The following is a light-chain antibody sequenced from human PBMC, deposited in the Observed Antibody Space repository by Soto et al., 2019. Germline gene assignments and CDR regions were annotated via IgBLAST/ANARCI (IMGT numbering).Light chain of an antibody. Sequence: LTQPASVSGSPGQSVTISCSGTSSDVGGYNYVSWYQQHPGKAPKLLIYEVSNRPSGVSNRFSGSKSASTASLTISGLQPEDEAEYYCSSYTTSSTPYVFGAGTKVTVL. CDR2: EVS. CDR3: SSYTTSSTPYV. CDR1: SSDVGGYNY. V-gene: IGLV2-14*01. J-gene: IGLJ1*01.